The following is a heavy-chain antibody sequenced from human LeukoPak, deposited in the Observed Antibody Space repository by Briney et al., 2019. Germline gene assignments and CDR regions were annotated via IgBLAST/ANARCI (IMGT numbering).Heavy chain of an antibody. CDR1: VFTFNTHS. Sequence: GVPLRLSCSASVFTFNTHSMYWVRQAPGKGLEWVSSIIASSNFIHYAESVRGRFTISRDNAKNSLYLQMNSLGAQDTAVYYCARPETGYWGSVGCHWDSWGQGTLVTVSS. D-gene: IGHD2-21*01. V-gene: IGHV3-21*01. J-gene: IGHJ4*02. CDR3: ARPETGYWGSVGCHWDS. CDR2: IIASSNFI.